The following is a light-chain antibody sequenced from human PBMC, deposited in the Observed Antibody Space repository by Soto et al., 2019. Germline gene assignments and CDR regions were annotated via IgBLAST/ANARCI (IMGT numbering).Light chain of an antibody. CDR1: QGISSY. Sequence: DIQLTQSPSFLSASVGDRVTITCRASQGISSYLAWYQQKPGKAPKLLIYAASTLQSGVPSRFSGSASGTEFTLTIRSLQPADFATYYCQQLKSYPITFGQGTRLEIK. CDR2: AAS. V-gene: IGKV1-9*01. J-gene: IGKJ5*01. CDR3: QQLKSYPIT.